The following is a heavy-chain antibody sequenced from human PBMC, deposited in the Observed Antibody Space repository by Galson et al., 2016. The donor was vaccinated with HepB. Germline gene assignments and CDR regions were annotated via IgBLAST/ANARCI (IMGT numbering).Heavy chain of an antibody. V-gene: IGHV3-21*01. CDR2: ISSTSSSI. CDR3: ARVGVKSAGDD. J-gene: IGHJ4*02. D-gene: IGHD4-23*01. Sequence: SLRLSCAASGFTFSTYSMNWVRQAPGKGLEWVSSISSTSSSIYYADSVKGRFTISRDNAKNSVYLQMNSLRAEDTAVYYCARVGVKSAGDDWGQGTLVTVSS. CDR1: GFTFSTYS.